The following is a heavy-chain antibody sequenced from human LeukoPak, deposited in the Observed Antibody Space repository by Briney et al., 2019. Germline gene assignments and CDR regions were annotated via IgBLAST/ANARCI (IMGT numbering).Heavy chain of an antibody. Sequence: GASLRLSCAASGFTFSSYAMSWVRQAPGKGLEWVSAISGSGGSTYYADSVKGRFTISRGNSKNTLYLQMNSLRAVDTAVYYCAKRGDYDSSGYYLDYWGQGTLVTVSS. CDR1: GFTFSSYA. V-gene: IGHV3-23*01. J-gene: IGHJ4*02. CDR3: AKRGDYDSSGYYLDY. CDR2: ISGSGGST. D-gene: IGHD3-22*01.